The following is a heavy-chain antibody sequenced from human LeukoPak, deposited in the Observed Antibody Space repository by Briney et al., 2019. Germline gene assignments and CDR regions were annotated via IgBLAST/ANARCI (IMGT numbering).Heavy chain of an antibody. CDR3: ARDDSSRDDSGGYHY. Sequence: PSETLSLTCTVSGDSINSYHWSWIRQPAGKGLEWIGRIHMSGSTNYNPSLRSRVAISMDNSKNQFSLKLKSVTAAGTAAYYCARDDSSRDDSGGYHYWGQGTLVTISS. D-gene: IGHD3-22*01. J-gene: IGHJ4*02. CDR1: GDSINSYH. V-gene: IGHV4-4*07. CDR2: IHMSGST.